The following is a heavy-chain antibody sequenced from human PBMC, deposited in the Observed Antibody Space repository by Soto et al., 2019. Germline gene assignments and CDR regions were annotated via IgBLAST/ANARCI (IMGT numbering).Heavy chain of an antibody. D-gene: IGHD5-12*01. CDR1: GFTFSSYS. CDR3: ARESGRDGYGFDY. V-gene: IGHV3-21*01. Sequence: GGSLRLSCAASGFTFSSYSMNWVRQAPGKGLEWVSSISSSSSYIYYADSVKGRFTISRDNAKNSLYLQMNSLRAEDTAVYYCARESGRDGYGFDYWGQGTLVTVSS. CDR2: ISSSSSYI. J-gene: IGHJ4*02.